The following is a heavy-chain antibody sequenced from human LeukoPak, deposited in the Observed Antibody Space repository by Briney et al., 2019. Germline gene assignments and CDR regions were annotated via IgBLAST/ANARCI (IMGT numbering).Heavy chain of an antibody. CDR3: ARGYSSSH. D-gene: IGHD6-13*01. V-gene: IGHV4-61*01. CDR2: IYYSGST. CDR1: GGSVGSGTHY. Sequence: SETLSLTCTVSGGSVGSGTHYWSWIRQPPGKGLEWIGYIYYSGSTKYNPSLKSRVTISIDTSRNQFSLKLSSVTAADTAVYYCARGYSSSHWGQGTLVTVSS. J-gene: IGHJ4*02.